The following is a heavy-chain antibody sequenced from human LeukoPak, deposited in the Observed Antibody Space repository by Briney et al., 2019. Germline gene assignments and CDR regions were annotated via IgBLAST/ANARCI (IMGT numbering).Heavy chain of an antibody. J-gene: IGHJ4*02. V-gene: IGHV3-23*01. CDR2: ISASGGGT. CDR3: AKGTRTLWFGEPPN. D-gene: IGHD3-10*01. CDR1: GFIFTSYA. Sequence: PGGSLRLSCVASGFIFTSYAMSWVRQAPGKGPEWVSGISASGGGTYYGDSVKGRFTISRDNSKNTLYLQMNSLRAEDTAVYYCAKGTRTLWFGEPPNWGQGTLVTVSS.